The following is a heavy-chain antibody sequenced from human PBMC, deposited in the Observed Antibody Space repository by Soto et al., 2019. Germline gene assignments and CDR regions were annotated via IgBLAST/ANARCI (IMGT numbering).Heavy chain of an antibody. CDR1: GGSISSGGYS. J-gene: IGHJ4*02. V-gene: IGHV4-30-2*01. D-gene: IGHD1-26*01. CDR3: AAGGGPPRYY. Sequence: QLQLQESGSGLVKPSQTLSLTCAVSGGSISSGGYSWSWIRQPPGKGLEWIGYIYHSGSTYYNPSLXSXAXIXXDRSKNQFSLKLSSVTAADTAVHYCAAGGGPPRYYWGQGTLVTVSS. CDR2: IYHSGST.